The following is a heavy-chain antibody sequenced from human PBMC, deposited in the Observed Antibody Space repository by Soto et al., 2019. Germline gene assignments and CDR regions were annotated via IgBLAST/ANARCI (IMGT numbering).Heavy chain of an antibody. V-gene: IGHV3-23*01. J-gene: IGHJ4*02. D-gene: IGHD6-19*01. CDR2: ISGSGSST. CDR1: GFTFSNYA. Sequence: ESGGALVPPGGSLRLSCAASGFTFSNYAMNWVRQAPGKGLEWVSTISGSGSSTYYADSVKGRFTISRDSSENTLYLQMNSLRAEDTAVYYCAKRSSGWSNSDYWGQGTLVTVSS. CDR3: AKRSSGWSNSDY.